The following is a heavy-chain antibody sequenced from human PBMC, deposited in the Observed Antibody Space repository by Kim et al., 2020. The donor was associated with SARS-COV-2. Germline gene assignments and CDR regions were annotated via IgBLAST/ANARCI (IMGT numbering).Heavy chain of an antibody. CDR1: GFTFTSSA. D-gene: IGHD3-3*01. V-gene: IGHV1-58*01. J-gene: IGHJ5*02. CDR2: IVVGSGNT. Sequence: SVKVSCKASGFTFTSSAVQWVRQARGQRLEWIGWIVVGSGNTNYAQKFQERVTITRDMSTSTAYMELSSLRSEDTAVYYCAAFYYDFWSGYLEGSNWFDPWGQGTLVTVSS. CDR3: AAFYYDFWSGYLEGSNWFDP.